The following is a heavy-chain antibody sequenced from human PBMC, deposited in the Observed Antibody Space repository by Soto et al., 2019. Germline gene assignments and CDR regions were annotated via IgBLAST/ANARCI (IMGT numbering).Heavy chain of an antibody. CDR3: ARGGSSSGFDH. CDR1: GGYISSYY. CDR2: IYSNGNT. V-gene: IGHV4-4*07. D-gene: IGHD6-6*01. J-gene: IGHJ4*02. Sequence: SETLSLTCTVSGGYISSYYWSWIRQPAGKGLEWIGRIYSNGNTNYNPSLKSRVTMSIDTSKNQFSLKLTSVTAADTAVYYCARGGSSSGFDHWGQGTLVTVSS.